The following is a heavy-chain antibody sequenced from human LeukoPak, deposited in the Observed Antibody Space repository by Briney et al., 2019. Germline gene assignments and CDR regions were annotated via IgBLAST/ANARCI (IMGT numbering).Heavy chain of an antibody. D-gene: IGHD2-2*02. CDR1: GFTVSSNY. J-gene: IGHJ4*02. V-gene: IGHV3-53*01. CDR3: ARGLYTTRHLNHFDY. CDR2: IYSGDST. Sequence: PGGSLRLSCAASGFTVSSNYISWVRQAPGKGLEWVSVIYSGDSTYYADSVKGRFSISRDNSKNTVYLQMNSLRAEDAAVYYCARGLYTTRHLNHFDYWGQGTLVTVSS.